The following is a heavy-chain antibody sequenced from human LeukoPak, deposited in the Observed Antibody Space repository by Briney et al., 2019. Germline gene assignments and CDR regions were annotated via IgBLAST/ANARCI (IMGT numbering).Heavy chain of an antibody. CDR2: INHSGST. D-gene: IGHD2-2*01. CDR1: GGSFSGYY. Sequence: PSETLSLTCAVYGGSFSGYYWSWIRQPPGKGLEWIGEINHSGSTNYNPSLKSRVTISVDTSKNQFSLKLSSVTAADTAVYYCARVLGSSTSSWFDPWGQGTLVTVSS. J-gene: IGHJ5*02. V-gene: IGHV4-34*09. CDR3: ARVLGSSTSSWFDP.